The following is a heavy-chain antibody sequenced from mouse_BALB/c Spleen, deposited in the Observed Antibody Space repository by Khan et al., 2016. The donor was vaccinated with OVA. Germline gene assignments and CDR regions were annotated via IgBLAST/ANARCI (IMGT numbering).Heavy chain of an antibody. D-gene: IGHD2-3*01. J-gene: IGHJ2*01. CDR3: ARCDASLDY. Sequence: VQFQEAGPEVVRPGVSVKISCKGSGYTFTDYAMYWVKQSHAKSLEWMGRISTYNGKTNYKQKFKGKATMTVDKSSSTAYLELDSLKTEDTAIYYSARCDASLDYWGQGTTLTVSS. CDR2: ISTYNGKT. V-gene: IGHV1S137*01. CDR1: GYTFTDYA.